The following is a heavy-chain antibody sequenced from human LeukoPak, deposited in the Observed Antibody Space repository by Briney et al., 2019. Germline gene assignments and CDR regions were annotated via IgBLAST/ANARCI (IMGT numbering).Heavy chain of an antibody. D-gene: IGHD3-9*01. J-gene: IGHJ4*02. Sequence: GGSLRLSCAASGFTFSNAWMTWVRQAPGKGLEWVANIKQDGSEKYYVDSVKGRFTISRDNAKNSLYLQMNSLRAEDTAVYYCASEGSLRYFDWFPPPSDYWGQGTLVTVSS. CDR1: GFTFSNAW. CDR2: IKQDGSEK. V-gene: IGHV3-7*01. CDR3: ASEGSLRYFDWFPPPSDY.